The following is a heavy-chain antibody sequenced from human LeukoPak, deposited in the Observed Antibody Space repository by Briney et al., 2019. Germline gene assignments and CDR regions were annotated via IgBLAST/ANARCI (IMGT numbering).Heavy chain of an antibody. J-gene: IGHJ6*03. V-gene: IGHV4-34*01. Sequence: SETLSLTCAVYGGSFSGYYWSWIRQPPGKGLEWIGEINHSGSTNYNPSLKSRVTISVDTSKNRFSLKLSSVTAADTAVYYCARTYYYYYYMDVWGKGTTVTVSS. CDR1: GGSFSGYY. CDR2: INHSGST. CDR3: ARTYYYYYYMDV.